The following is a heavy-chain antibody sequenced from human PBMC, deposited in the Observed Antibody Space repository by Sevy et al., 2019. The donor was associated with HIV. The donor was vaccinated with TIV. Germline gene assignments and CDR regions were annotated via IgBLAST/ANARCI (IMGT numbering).Heavy chain of an antibody. Sequence: SGPTLVKPTQTLTLTCTFSGFSLSTSGMCVSWIRQPPGKALEWLARIDWDDDEYYSTSLKTRLTISKDTSKNQVVLTMTDMDPVDTATYYCARIEVCGFDSPKGGAFDIWGQGTMVTVSS. D-gene: IGHD3-9*01. CDR2: IDWDDDE. V-gene: IGHV2-70*11. CDR3: ARIEVCGFDSPKGGAFDI. J-gene: IGHJ3*02. CDR1: GFSLSTSGMC.